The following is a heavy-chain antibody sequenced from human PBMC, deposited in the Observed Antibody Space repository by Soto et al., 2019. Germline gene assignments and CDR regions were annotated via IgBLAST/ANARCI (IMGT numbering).Heavy chain of an antibody. J-gene: IGHJ3*02. CDR3: AKDLPSTPLAYSSGWYVAFDI. V-gene: IGHV3-23*01. CDR2: TSGSGGST. Sequence: GGSLRLSCAASGCTFSSYAMSWVRRAPGKGLEWVSATSGSGGSTYYADSVKGRFTISRDNSKNTLYLQMNSLRAEDTAVYYCAKDLPSTPLAYSSGWYVAFDIWGQGTMVTVSS. CDR1: GCTFSSYA. D-gene: IGHD6-19*01.